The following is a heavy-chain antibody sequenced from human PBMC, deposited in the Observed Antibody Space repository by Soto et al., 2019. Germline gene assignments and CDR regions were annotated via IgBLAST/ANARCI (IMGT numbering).Heavy chain of an antibody. V-gene: IGHV3-23*01. CDR2: IFAGGGST. D-gene: IGHD3-10*01. CDR3: AKDLIRGDGYIDFDY. J-gene: IGHJ4*02. CDR1: GFTFSNYA. Sequence: GGSLRLSCAPSGFTFSNYAMFWVRQAPGKGLEWVSTIFAGGGSTYYADSVRGRFTISRDNSKNILFLQMDSLRAEDTAVYFCAKDLIRGDGYIDFDYWGQGTLVTVSS.